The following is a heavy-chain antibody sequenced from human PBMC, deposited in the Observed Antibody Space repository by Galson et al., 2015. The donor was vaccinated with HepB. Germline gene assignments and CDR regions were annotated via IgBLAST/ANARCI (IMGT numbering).Heavy chain of an antibody. D-gene: IGHD3-3*01. Sequence: SETLSLTCAVYGGSFSGYYWSWIRQPPGKGLEWIGEINHSGSTNYNPSLKSRVTISVDTSKNQFSLKLSSVTAADTAVYYCARASRDYDFWSGYYTAPVRYFDYWGQGTLVTVSS. CDR1: GGSFSGYY. V-gene: IGHV4-34*01. CDR3: ARASRDYDFWSGYYTAPVRYFDY. J-gene: IGHJ4*02. CDR2: INHSGST.